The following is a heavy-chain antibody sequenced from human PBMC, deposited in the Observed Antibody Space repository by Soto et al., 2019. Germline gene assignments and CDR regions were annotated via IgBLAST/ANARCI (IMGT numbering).Heavy chain of an antibody. CDR1: GYSFSSYW. CDR3: ASNGFLEWPEWYY. V-gene: IGHV5-51*01. CDR2: IYPGDSDT. D-gene: IGHD3-3*01. Sequence: GESLKISCNGSGYSFSSYWIGWVRQMPGKGLEWMGIIYPGDSDTRYSPSFQGQVTISADKSISTAYLQWSSLKASDTAMYYCASNGFLEWPEWYYWGQGTLVTVSS. J-gene: IGHJ4*02.